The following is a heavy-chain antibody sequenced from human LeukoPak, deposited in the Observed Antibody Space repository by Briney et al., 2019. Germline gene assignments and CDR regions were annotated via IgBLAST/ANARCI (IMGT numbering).Heavy chain of an antibody. D-gene: IGHD3-3*01. J-gene: IGHJ4*02. Sequence: PGGSLRLSCTASGFTFGDYAMSWVRQAPGKGLEWVGFIRSKAYGGTTEYAASAKGRFTISRDDSKSIAYLQMNSLKTEDTAVYYCTRARITIFGVVDYWGQGTLVTVSS. CDR3: TRARITIFGVVDY. CDR2: IRSKAYGGTT. CDR1: GFTFGDYA. V-gene: IGHV3-49*04.